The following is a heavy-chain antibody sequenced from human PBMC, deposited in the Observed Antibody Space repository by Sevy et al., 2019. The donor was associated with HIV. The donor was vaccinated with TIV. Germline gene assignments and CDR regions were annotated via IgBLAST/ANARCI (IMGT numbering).Heavy chain of an antibody. CDR1: GFSFDSYG. Sequence: GGSLRLSCAVSGFSFDSYGMTWVRQAPGKGLEWVSGISGSGTRTYYADSVKGRFIISRDNSKNTRYLQMNSLRSEDKAISYCAKGGGGHYDPDEIGYYFYYYNMDVWGKGTTVTVSS. CDR3: AKGGGGHYDPDEIGYYFYYYNMDV. V-gene: IGHV3-23*01. CDR2: ISGSGTRT. J-gene: IGHJ6*03. D-gene: IGHD3-22*01.